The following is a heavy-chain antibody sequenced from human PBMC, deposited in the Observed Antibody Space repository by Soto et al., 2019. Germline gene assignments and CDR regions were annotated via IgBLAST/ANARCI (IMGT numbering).Heavy chain of an antibody. V-gene: IGHV3-9*01. Sequence: GGSLRLSCEVSGFRFDDYGMHWVRQAPGKGLEWIAGISRDSRSISYGASMKGRFTISRDNAKNSLYLQLNSLRADDTAFYYCVKDALTTVAYYFDYWGQGALVTVS. CDR3: VKDALTTVAYYFDY. CDR2: ISRDSRSI. CDR1: GFRFDDYG. D-gene: IGHD4-17*01. J-gene: IGHJ4*02.